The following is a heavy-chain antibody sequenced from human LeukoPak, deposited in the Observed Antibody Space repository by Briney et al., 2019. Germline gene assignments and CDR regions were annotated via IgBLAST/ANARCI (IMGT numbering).Heavy chain of an antibody. CDR1: GDSVTTTNFY. CDR2: LYYGVNT. J-gene: IGHJ6*03. Sequence: SETLSLTCTVSGDSVTTTNFYWGWIRQAPGKELEWIGSLYYGVNTYYKPSLKSRVTISVDTSLNQFSLILTSVTAADTGVYYCARLRVQQLASSYYMDVWGKGTTVTVSS. D-gene: IGHD6-13*01. CDR3: ARLRVQQLASSYYMDV. V-gene: IGHV4-39*01.